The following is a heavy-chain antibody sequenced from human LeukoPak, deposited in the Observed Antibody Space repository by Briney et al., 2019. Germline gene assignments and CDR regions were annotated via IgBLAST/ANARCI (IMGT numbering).Heavy chain of an antibody. Sequence: SETLSLTCTVSGGSISSGSYYWSWIRQPAGKGLEWIGRIYTSGSTNYNPSLKSRVTISLDTSRNQFSLKLNSVTAADTAVYYCARQSSGFIDYWGQGTLVTVSS. D-gene: IGHD6-19*01. CDR2: IYTSGST. CDR3: ARQSSGFIDY. V-gene: IGHV4-61*02. J-gene: IGHJ4*02. CDR1: GGSISSGSYY.